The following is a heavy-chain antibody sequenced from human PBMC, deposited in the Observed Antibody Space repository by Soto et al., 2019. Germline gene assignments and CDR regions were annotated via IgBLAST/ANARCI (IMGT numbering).Heavy chain of an antibody. Sequence: GGSQRLCCGASGGTFSGDGMHWVRQGAGKGLVWVSRINMDGSSTNYADSVKGRFTISRDNAKNTLYLQMNSLRVDDTAVYYCARGPRGLHHPDYWGQGALVTVSS. V-gene: IGHV3-74*01. CDR3: ARGPRGLHHPDY. CDR2: INMDGSST. D-gene: IGHD1-26*01. CDR1: GGTFSGDG. J-gene: IGHJ4*02.